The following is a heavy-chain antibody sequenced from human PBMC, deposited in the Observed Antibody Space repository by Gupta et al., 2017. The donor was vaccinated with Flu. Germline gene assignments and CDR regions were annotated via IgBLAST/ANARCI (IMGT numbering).Heavy chain of an antibody. D-gene: IGHD3-3*01. V-gene: IGHV4-4*08. J-gene: IGHJ6*04. Sequence: IPQPPVKGQEYIVYVFASGTTNYNPALKSRVTISVDTSQNQFSLKLSSVTAADTAVYYCASGQRTGMFGGVRVYHLDVWGRGTTVTVSS. CDR3: ASGQRTGMFGGVRVYHLDV. CDR2: VFASGTT.